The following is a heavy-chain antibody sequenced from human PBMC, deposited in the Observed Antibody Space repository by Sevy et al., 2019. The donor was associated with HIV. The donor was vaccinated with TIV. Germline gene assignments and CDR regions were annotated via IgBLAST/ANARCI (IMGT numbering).Heavy chain of an antibody. Sequence: GGSLRLSCAASGFTFSGSVMHWVRQASGKGLEWVGRIRSKANSYATANAASVKGRFTISRDDSKNTAYLQMNSLKTEDTAVYYCTRLPEGYCSSTSCYRASDYYYGMDVWGQGTTVTVSS. CDR2: IRSKANSYAT. D-gene: IGHD2-2*02. V-gene: IGHV3-73*01. J-gene: IGHJ6*02. CDR3: TRLPEGYCSSTSCYRASDYYYGMDV. CDR1: GFTFSGSV.